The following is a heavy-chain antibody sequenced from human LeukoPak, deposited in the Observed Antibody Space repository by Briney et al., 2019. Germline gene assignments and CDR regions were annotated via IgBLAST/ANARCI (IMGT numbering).Heavy chain of an antibody. V-gene: IGHV1-2*02. CDR1: GYTFTGYY. J-gene: IGHJ6*03. CDR2: INPNSGGT. D-gene: IGHD3-3*01. CDR3: AREGITIFGVVILYYYYYMDV. Sequence: ASVKVSCKASGYTFTGYYMHWVRQAPGQGLEWMGWINPNSGGTNYAQKFQGRVTMTRDTSISTAYMELSRLRSDDTAVCYCAREGITIFGVVILYYYYYMDVWGKGTTVTVSS.